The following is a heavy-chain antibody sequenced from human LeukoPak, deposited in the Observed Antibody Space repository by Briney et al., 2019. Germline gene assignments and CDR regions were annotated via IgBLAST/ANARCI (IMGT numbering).Heavy chain of an antibody. J-gene: IGHJ5*02. CDR2: ISGSGGST. CDR1: GFTFSSYA. V-gene: IGHV3-23*01. Sequence: RGSLRLSCAASGFTFSSYAMSWVRQAPGKGLEWVSAISGSGGSTYYADSVKGRFTISRDNSKNTLYLQMNSLRAEDTAVYYCAKDPGRRNLFDPWGQGTLVTVSS. CDR3: AKDPGRRNLFDP.